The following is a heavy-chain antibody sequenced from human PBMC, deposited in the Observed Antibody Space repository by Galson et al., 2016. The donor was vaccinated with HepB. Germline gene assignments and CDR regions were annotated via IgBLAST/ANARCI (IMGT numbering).Heavy chain of an antibody. Sequence: SLRLSCAASGFTFTSYWMHWVRQVPGKGLVWVSAISPDGSATTHADFVQGRFTISRDNAKNTLYLQMNSLRAEDTAVYYCARVGAGVQPGNGMDVWGQGTTVTVSS. D-gene: IGHD1-26*01. CDR2: ISPDGSAT. J-gene: IGHJ6*02. V-gene: IGHV3-74*03. CDR1: GFTFTSYW. CDR3: ARVGAGVQPGNGMDV.